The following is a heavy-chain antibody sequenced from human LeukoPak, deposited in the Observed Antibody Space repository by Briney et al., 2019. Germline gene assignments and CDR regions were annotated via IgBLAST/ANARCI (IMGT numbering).Heavy chain of an antibody. CDR3: ARIPSAVVPAAEDY. Sequence: SETLSLTCAVYGGSFSGYYWSWIRQPPGKGLEWIGEINHSGSTNYNPSLKSRVTISVDTSKNQFSLKLSSVTAADTAVYYCARIPSAVVPAAEDYWGQGTLVTVSS. J-gene: IGHJ4*02. D-gene: IGHD2-2*01. CDR2: INHSGST. V-gene: IGHV4-34*01. CDR1: GGSFSGYY.